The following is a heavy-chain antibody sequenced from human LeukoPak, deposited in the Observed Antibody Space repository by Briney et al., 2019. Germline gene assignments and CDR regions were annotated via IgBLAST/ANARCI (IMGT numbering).Heavy chain of an antibody. CDR1: GGSIRSYY. CDR2: IYYSGST. J-gene: IGHJ5*02. Sequence: SETLSLTCTVSGGSIRSYYWSWIRQPPGKELKWIGYIYYSGSTNYNPSLKSRVTISVDTSKNQFSLKLSSVTAADTAVYYCARRPVTYCSSTSCSFANWFDPWGQGTLVTVSS. V-gene: IGHV4-59*12. CDR3: ARRPVTYCSSTSCSFANWFDP. D-gene: IGHD2-2*01.